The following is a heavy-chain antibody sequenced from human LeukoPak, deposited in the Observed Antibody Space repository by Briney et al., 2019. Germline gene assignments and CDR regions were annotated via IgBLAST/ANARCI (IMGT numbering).Heavy chain of an antibody. Sequence: PGGSLRLSCAASGFNFSSFAILWVRQAPGKGLVWVAVISYDGSNKCYADSVKGRFTHSIDNSKNTLYLQMNSLRAEDTAVYYCAREISRYGSCSTAVYWGQGTLVTVSS. CDR3: AREISRYGSCSTAVY. V-gene: IGHV3-30*04. J-gene: IGHJ4*02. D-gene: IGHD3-10*01. CDR2: ISYDGSNK. CDR1: GFNFSSFA.